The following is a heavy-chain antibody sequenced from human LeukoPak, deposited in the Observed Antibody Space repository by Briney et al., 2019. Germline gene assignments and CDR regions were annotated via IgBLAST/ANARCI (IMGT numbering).Heavy chain of an antibody. J-gene: IGHJ4*02. CDR3: AKRTHVDTAMVFEYYFDY. D-gene: IGHD5-18*01. CDR2: ISGSGGST. Sequence: GGSPRLSCAASGFTLSSYAMSWVRQAPGKGLEWVSVISGSGGSTYYADSVRGRFTISRDNSKNTLYLQMNSLRAEDTAVYYCAKRTHVDTAMVFEYYFDYWGQGTLVTVSS. CDR1: GFTLSSYA. V-gene: IGHV3-23*01.